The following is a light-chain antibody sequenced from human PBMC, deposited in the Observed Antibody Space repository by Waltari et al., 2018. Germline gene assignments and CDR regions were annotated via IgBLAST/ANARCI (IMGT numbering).Light chain of an antibody. CDR2: AAS. Sequence: DIQMTPSPSSLSASVGDRVTITCRASQYISGFLNWYQQKPGKAPKLLIYAASSLQTGVPSKFSGSGSGTDFTLTISSLQPEDFATYYCQQGYSAPCTFGQGTKLEI. V-gene: IGKV1-39*01. CDR3: QQGYSAPCT. J-gene: IGKJ2*02. CDR1: QYISGF.